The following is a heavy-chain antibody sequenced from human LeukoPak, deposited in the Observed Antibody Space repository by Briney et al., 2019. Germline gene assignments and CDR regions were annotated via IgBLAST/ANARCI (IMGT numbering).Heavy chain of an antibody. Sequence: SETLSLTCAVYGGSFSGYYWSWIRQPPGKGLEWNGEVNHGGSTNYNPSLKSRVTISVDTSKIQFSLKLSSVTAADTAVYYCARPRYCTNGVCPWGQGTLVTVSS. J-gene: IGHJ5*02. D-gene: IGHD2-8*01. CDR1: GGSFSGYY. CDR2: VNHGGST. V-gene: IGHV4-34*01. CDR3: ARPRYCTNGVCP.